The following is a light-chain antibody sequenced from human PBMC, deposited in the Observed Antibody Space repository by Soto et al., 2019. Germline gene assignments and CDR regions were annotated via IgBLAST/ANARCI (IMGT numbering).Light chain of an antibody. Sequence: DIQMTQSPSTLSASVGDRVTITCRASQSISNWLAWYQERPGKAPKILIYRASSLQSGVPSRFSGSGSGTEFTLTTSSLQADDFATYYCQQYNFYSTFGQGTRVEIK. CDR2: RAS. V-gene: IGKV1-5*03. CDR1: QSISNW. J-gene: IGKJ1*01. CDR3: QQYNFYST.